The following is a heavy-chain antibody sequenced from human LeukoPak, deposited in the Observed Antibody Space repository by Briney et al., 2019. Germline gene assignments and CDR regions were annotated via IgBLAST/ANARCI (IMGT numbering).Heavy chain of an antibody. CDR1: GGTFSSYA. V-gene: IGHV1-69*13. J-gene: IGHJ4*02. CDR2: IIPIFGTA. CDR3: ASVVNYYDSSGYYPPAFDY. Sequence: GAPVKVSCKASGGTFSSYAISWVRQAPGQGLEWMGGIIPIFGTANYAQKFQGRVTITADESTSTAYMELSSLRSEDTAVYYCASVVNYYDSSGYYPPAFDYWGQGTLITVSS. D-gene: IGHD3-22*01.